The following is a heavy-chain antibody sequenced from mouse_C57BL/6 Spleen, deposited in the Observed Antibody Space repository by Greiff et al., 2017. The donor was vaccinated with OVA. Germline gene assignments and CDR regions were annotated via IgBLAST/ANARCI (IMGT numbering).Heavy chain of an antibody. V-gene: IGHV1-64*01. D-gene: IGHD1-1*01. CDR3: SPITTVVATNIDV. J-gene: IGHJ1*03. Sequence: VQLQQPGAELVKPGASVKLSCKASGYTFTSYWMHWVKQRPGQGLEWIGMIHPNSGSTNYTEKFKSKATLTVDKSSSTAYMQVSSLRTEDSAVYDISPITTVVATNIDVWGTGTTVTVSS. CDR2: IHPNSGST. CDR1: GYTFTSYW.